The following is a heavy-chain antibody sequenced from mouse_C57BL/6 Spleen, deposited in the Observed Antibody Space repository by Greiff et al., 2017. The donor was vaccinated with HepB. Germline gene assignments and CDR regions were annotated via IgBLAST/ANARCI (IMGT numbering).Heavy chain of an antibody. CDR3: ARYYGSSYHWFAY. CDR1: GYTFTSYW. V-gene: IGHV1-64*01. Sequence: QVQLQQPGAELVKPGASVKLSCKASGYTFTSYWMHWVKQRPGQGLEWIGMIHPNSGSTNYNEKFKSKATLTVDKSSSTAYMQLSSLTSEDSAVYYCARYYGSSYHWFAYWGQGTLVTVSA. D-gene: IGHD1-1*01. CDR2: IHPNSGST. J-gene: IGHJ3*01.